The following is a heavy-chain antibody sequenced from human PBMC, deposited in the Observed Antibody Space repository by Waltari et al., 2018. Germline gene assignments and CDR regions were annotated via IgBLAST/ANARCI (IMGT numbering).Heavy chain of an antibody. CDR2: MNTVGSIT. Sequence: QLVESGGGLVQPGGSLKLSCAASGFTFSIYWLHWVRQAPGKGLLSYAHMNTVGSITNYADSGKGRFTIHRDNAKNTLFLQMNSLRAEDTALYYCVLYSSEVLGDCWGRGTLVTVSS. CDR1: GFTFSIYW. CDR3: VLYSSEVLGDC. V-gene: IGHV3-74*01. D-gene: IGHD6-25*01. J-gene: IGHJ4*02.